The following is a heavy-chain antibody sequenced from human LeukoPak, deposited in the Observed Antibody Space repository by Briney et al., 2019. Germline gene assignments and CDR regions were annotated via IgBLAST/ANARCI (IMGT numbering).Heavy chain of an antibody. D-gene: IGHD3-16*01. V-gene: IGHV4-59*01. CDR1: GGSISSYY. J-gene: IGHJ4*02. Sequence: PSETLSLTCTVSGGSISSYYWSWIRQPPGKGLEWIGYIYYSGSTNYNPSLKSRVTISVDTSKNQFSLKLSSVTAADTAVYYCARRGKGGKVDYWGQGTLVTASS. CDR3: ARRGKGGKVDY. CDR2: IYYSGST.